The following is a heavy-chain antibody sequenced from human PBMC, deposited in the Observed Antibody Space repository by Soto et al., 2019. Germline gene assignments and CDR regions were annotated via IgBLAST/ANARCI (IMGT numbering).Heavy chain of an antibody. CDR3: ATAVAGPNRWFDS. CDR2: IYHSGNT. V-gene: IGHV4-4*02. CDR1: GSSISRSYW. Sequence: SETLSLTFAVSGSSISRSYWWSWVRQPPGKGLEWIGEIYHSGNTNSNPSLKSRVLISVDKSRNQFSLKLNSVTAADTAVYYCATAVAGPNRWFDSWGQGTLVTVSS. D-gene: IGHD6-19*01. J-gene: IGHJ5*01.